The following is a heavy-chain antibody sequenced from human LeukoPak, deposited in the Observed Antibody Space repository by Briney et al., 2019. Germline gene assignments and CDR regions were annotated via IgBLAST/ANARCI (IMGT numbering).Heavy chain of an antibody. CDR3: ARDQHGSGSYYGYYFDY. CDR2: ISSSSSYT. V-gene: IGHV3-11*06. CDR1: GFTFRDYY. J-gene: IGHJ4*02. Sequence: GGTLRLSCAASGFTFRDYYMSWIRQAPGKGQEWVSYISSSSSYTNYADSVKGRFTISRDNAKNSLYLQMNSLRAEDTAVYYCARDQHGSGSYYGYYFDYWGQGTLVTVSS. D-gene: IGHD3-10*01.